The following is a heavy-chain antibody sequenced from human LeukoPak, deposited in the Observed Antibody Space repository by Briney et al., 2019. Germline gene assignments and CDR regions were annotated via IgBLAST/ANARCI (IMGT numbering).Heavy chain of an antibody. CDR3: AREGARWEPSFSAFDI. Sequence: SETLSLTCTVSGGSISSYYWSWIRQPPGKGLEWIGYIYYSGSTSYNPSLKSRVTISVDTSKNQFSLKLSSVTAADTAVYYCAREGARWEPSFSAFDIWGQGTTVTVSS. CDR2: IYYSGST. V-gene: IGHV4-59*01. J-gene: IGHJ3*02. D-gene: IGHD1-26*01. CDR1: GGSISSYY.